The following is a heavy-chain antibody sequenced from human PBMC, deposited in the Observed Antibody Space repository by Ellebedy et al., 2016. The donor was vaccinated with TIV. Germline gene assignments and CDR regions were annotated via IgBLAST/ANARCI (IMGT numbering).Heavy chain of an antibody. CDR2: ISPYLGTT. D-gene: IGHD3-10*01. Sequence: ASVKVSCXASGGTFNSYIISWVRQAPGQGLEWMGWISPYLGTTDYAQKLQGRVTMTRDKSTSTVYMELRSLRSADTAVYYCARDRGELDFDYWGQGTLVSVSS. CDR1: GGTFNSYI. V-gene: IGHV1-18*01. J-gene: IGHJ4*02. CDR3: ARDRGELDFDY.